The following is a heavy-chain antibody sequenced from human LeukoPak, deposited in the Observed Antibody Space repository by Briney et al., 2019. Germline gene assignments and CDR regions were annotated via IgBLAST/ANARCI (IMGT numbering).Heavy chain of an antibody. V-gene: IGHV1-2*02. CDR2: INPNSGGT. D-gene: IGHD3-3*01. J-gene: IGHJ4*02. CDR3: ARSRAPGVAPPDY. CDR1: GYTFTGYY. Sequence: ASVTVSCKASGYTFTGYYMHWVRQAPGQGLEWMGWINPNSGGTNYAQKFQGRVTMTRDTSISTAYMELSRLRSDDTAVYYCARSRAPGVAPPDYWGQGTLVTVSS.